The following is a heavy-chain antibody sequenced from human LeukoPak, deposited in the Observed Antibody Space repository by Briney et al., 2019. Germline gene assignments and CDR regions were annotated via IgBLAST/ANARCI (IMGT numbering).Heavy chain of an antibody. Sequence: PGGSLGLSCAASGFTFSSYAMSWVRQAPGKGLEWVSAISGSGGSTYYADSVKGRFTISRDNSKNTLYLQMNSLRAEDTAVYYCAKFGRAFGGVIVIVGFDYWGQGTLVTVSS. D-gene: IGHD3-16*02. CDR3: AKFGRAFGGVIVIVGFDY. CDR1: GFTFSSYA. J-gene: IGHJ4*02. CDR2: ISGSGGST. V-gene: IGHV3-23*01.